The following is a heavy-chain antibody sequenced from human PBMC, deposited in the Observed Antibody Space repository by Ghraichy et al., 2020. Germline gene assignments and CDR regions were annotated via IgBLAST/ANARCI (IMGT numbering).Heavy chain of an antibody. V-gene: IGHV4-59*01. CDR3: ARAGRFGESTFDY. Sequence: SETLSLTCTVSGGSISSYYWSWIRQPPGKGLEWIGYIYYSGSTNYNPSLKSRVTISVDTSKNQCSLKLSSVTAADTAVYYCARAGRFGESTFDYWGQGTLVTVSS. D-gene: IGHD3-10*01. CDR2: IYYSGST. J-gene: IGHJ4*02. CDR1: GGSISSYY.